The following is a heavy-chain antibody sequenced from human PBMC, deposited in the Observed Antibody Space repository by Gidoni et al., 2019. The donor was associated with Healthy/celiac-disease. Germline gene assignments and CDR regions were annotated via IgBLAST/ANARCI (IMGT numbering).Heavy chain of an antibody. D-gene: IGHD1-26*01. CDR2: ISCSSSYI. J-gene: IGHJ3*02. Sequence: EVQLVESGGGLVKPGGSLRLSCAASGFTFSSYSMNWVRQAPGKGLEWVSSISCSSSYIYYADSVKGRFTISRDNAKNSLYLQMNSLRAEDTAVYYCARDVGGSYSPGAFDIWGQGTMVTVSS. V-gene: IGHV3-21*01. CDR3: ARDVGGSYSPGAFDI. CDR1: GFTFSSYS.